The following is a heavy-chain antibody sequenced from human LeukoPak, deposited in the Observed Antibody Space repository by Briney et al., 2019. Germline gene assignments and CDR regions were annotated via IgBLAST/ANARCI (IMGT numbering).Heavy chain of an antibody. Sequence: GESLKISCKGSGYSINNYWIGWVRQMPGKGLEWMGIIYPSDSDIRYSPSFQGQVTISADKSISTAYLQWSSLKASDTAMYYCARQEYCSGGSCYTWFDPWGQGTLVTVSS. V-gene: IGHV5-51*01. CDR1: GYSINNYW. J-gene: IGHJ5*02. CDR3: ARQEYCSGGSCYTWFDP. CDR2: IYPSDSDI. D-gene: IGHD2-15*01.